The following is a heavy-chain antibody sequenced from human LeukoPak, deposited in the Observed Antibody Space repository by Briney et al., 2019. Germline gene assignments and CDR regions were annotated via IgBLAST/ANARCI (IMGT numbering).Heavy chain of an antibody. D-gene: IGHD3-3*01. CDR2: IKQDGSET. CDR3: ARGDFWSDRYY. J-gene: IGHJ4*02. Sequence: GGSLRLSCVASELTFSSYWMSWVRQAPGKGLEWVANIKQDGSETYYVGSVKGRFTISRDNARNSLYLQMNSLRADDTAVYYCARGDFWSDRYYWGQGTLVTVSS. CDR1: ELTFSSYW. V-gene: IGHV3-7*01.